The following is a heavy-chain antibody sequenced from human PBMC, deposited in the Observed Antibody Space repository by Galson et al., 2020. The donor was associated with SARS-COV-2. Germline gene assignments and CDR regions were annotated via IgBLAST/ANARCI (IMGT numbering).Heavy chain of an antibody. CDR1: GFTFSSYA. CDR3: ARELVGYMGMDV. Sequence: GGSLRLSCAASGFTFSSYAMHWVRQAPGKGLEWVAVISYDGSNKYYADSVKGRFTISRDNSKNTLYLQMNSLRAEDTAVYYCARELVGYMGMDVWGQGTTVTVSS. V-gene: IGHV3-30*04. D-gene: IGHD2-2*02. J-gene: IGHJ6*02. CDR2: ISYDGSNK.